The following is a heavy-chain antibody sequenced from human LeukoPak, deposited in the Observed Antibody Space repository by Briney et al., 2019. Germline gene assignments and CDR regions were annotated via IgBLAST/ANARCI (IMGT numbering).Heavy chain of an antibody. CDR1: GFTFSSYG. CDR2: ISGSGGST. CDR3: ATRSEYCSGGSCYSKGFHCYYMDV. D-gene: IGHD2-15*01. Sequence: GGSLRLSCAASGFTFSSYGMSWVRQAPGKGLEWVSAISGSGGSTYYADSVKGRFTISRDNSKNTLYLQMNSLRAEDTAVYYCATRSEYCSGGSCYSKGFHCYYMDVWGKGTTVTISS. J-gene: IGHJ6*03. V-gene: IGHV3-23*01.